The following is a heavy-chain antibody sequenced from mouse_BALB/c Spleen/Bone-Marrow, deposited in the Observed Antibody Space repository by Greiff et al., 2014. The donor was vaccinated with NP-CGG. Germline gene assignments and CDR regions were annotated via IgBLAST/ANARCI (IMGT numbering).Heavy chain of an antibody. D-gene: IGHD1-1*01. CDR2: INPYNGDN. V-gene: IGHV1-20*02. CDR3: AREGGYYYGSSPYFDV. CDR1: GYSFTGYF. Sequence: DVKLQESGPELVKPGASVKISCKASGYSFTGYFMNWVMQSHGKSLEWIGRINPYNGDNFYNQKFKGKATLTVDKSSSTAHMELRSLASEDSAVYYCAREGGYYYGSSPYFDVWGAGTTVTVSS. J-gene: IGHJ1*01.